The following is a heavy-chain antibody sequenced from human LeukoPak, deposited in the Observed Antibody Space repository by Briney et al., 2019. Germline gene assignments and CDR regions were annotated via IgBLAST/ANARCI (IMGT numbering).Heavy chain of an antibody. J-gene: IGHJ1*01. V-gene: IGHV4-59*11. CDR2: IYYSGST. D-gene: IGHD2-2*01. CDR1: GGSISSHY. CDR3: AGGLRSTSYKAEYFQH. Sequence: SETLSLTCTVSGGSISSHYWSWIRQPPGKGLEWIGYIYYSGSTNYNPSLKSRLTIFLDTSKKQFSLKMYTAIAADTAIYYCAGGLRSTSYKAEYFQHWGQGTLVTVSS.